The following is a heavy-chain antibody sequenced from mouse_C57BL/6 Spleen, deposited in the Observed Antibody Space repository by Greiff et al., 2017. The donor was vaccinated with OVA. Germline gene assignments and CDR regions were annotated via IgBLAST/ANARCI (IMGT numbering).Heavy chain of an antibody. CDR3: ARSSYSNYVDY. J-gene: IGHJ4*01. CDR2: IYPGSGST. CDR1: GYTFTSYW. D-gene: IGHD2-5*01. Sequence: QVHVKQSGAELVKPGASVKMSCKASGYTFTSYWITWVKQRPGQGLEWIGDIYPGSGSTNYNEKFKSKATLTVDTSSSTAYMQLSSLTSEDSAVYYCARSSYSNYVDYWGQGTSVTVSS. V-gene: IGHV1-55*01.